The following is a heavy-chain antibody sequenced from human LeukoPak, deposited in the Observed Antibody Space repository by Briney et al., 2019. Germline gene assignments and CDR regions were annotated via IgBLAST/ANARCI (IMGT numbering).Heavy chain of an antibody. J-gene: IGHJ4*02. V-gene: IGHV3-69-1*01. CDR2: ISSSSYI. D-gene: IGHD2-15*01. CDR3: ARDRGMVAFDY. CDR1: GFTFTDYT. Sequence: GGSLRLSCAASGFTFTDYTINWVRQAPGEGLEWVSSISSSSYIKYADSVKGRFTISRDNAKNSVYLQMNSLRAEDTAVYYCARDRGMVAFDYWGQGTLVTVSS.